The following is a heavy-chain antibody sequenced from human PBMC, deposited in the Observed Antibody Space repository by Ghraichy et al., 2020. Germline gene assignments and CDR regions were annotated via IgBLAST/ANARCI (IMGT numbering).Heavy chain of an antibody. D-gene: IGHD4-17*01. CDR3: AGGDYYYYGMDV. CDR2: IYYGGST. CDR1: GGSISSSSYY. Sequence: SQTLSLTCTVSGGSISSSSYYWGWIRQPPGKGLEWIGSIYYGGSTYYNPSLKSRVTISVDTSKNQFSLKLSSVTAADTAVYYCAGGDYYYYGMDVWGQGTTVTDSS. J-gene: IGHJ6*02. V-gene: IGHV4-39*01.